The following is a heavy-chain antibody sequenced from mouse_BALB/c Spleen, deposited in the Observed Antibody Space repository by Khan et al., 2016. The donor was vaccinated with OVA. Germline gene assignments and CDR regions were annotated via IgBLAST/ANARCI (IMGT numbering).Heavy chain of an antibody. CDR3: ARSDYGSSYGAMDY. D-gene: IGHD1-1*01. Sequence: DVKLQESGPGLVKPSQSLSLTCTVTGYSITSDYAWNWIRQFPGNKLEWMGYISYSGSTSYNPSLKSRISITRDTSKNQFFLQLNSVTTEDTATYYCARSDYGSSYGAMDYWGQGTSVTVSS. V-gene: IGHV3-2*02. CDR1: GYSITSDYA. J-gene: IGHJ4*01. CDR2: ISYSGST.